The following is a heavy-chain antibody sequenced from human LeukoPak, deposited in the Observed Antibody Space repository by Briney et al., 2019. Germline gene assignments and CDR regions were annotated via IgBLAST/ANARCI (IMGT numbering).Heavy chain of an antibody. D-gene: IGHD3-16*01. V-gene: IGHV1-18*01. CDR1: GYTFTSYG. J-gene: IGHJ5*02. CDR2: ISAHNGNA. Sequence: ASVKVSCKTSGYTFTSYGINWVRQAPGQGLEWMGRISAHNGNANYAQKFQGRVTMTTDTLATTAYMELRSLRSDDTAVYYCARDLRLAGGTFDPWGQGTLVTVSS. CDR3: ARDLRLAGGTFDP.